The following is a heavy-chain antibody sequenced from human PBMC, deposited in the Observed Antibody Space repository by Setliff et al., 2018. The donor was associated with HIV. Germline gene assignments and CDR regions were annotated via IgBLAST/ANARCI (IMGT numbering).Heavy chain of an antibody. CDR2: IYYSGDT. J-gene: IGHJ4*02. D-gene: IGHD6-6*01. CDR3: ARMEATRPPRGLDY. V-gene: IGHV4-39*01. CDR1: GGSVSSTSYY. Sequence: SETLSLTCTVSGGSVSSTSYYWGWIRQPTGKGLEWIGTIYYSGDTQYNPSFKSRVIMSVDTSKNQFSLRLISMTAADTAVYSCARMEATRPPRGLDYWGPGTLVTVSS.